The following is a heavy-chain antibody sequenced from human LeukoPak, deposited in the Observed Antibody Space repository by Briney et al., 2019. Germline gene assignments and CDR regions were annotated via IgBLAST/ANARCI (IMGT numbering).Heavy chain of an antibody. CDR1: GGTFSSHA. J-gene: IGHJ6*03. Sequence: ASVKVSCKASGGTFSSHAIAWVRQAPRQGPEWMGGIIPISGIADYAQKFQGRVTITTDESTSTAYMELRSLTSDDAAVYYCARGLQYQLFKALRYYYMDVWGEGTTVTVSS. CDR3: ARGLQYQLFKALRYYYMDV. CDR2: IIPISGIA. D-gene: IGHD2-2*01. V-gene: IGHV1-69*05.